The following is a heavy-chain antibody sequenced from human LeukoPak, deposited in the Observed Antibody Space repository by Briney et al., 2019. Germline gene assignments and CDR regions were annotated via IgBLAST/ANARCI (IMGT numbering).Heavy chain of an antibody. CDR1: GFTVSSNS. J-gene: IGHJ6*03. D-gene: IGHD5-12*01. CDR3: AKERGYYYYYYMDV. Sequence: GGSLKLSCTVSGFTVSSNSWSWVRQAPGKGLEWVAVISYDGSNKYYADSVKGRFTISRDNSKNTLYLQMNSLRAEDTAVYYCAKERGYYYYYYMDVWGKGTTVTVSS. CDR2: ISYDGSNK. V-gene: IGHV3-30*18.